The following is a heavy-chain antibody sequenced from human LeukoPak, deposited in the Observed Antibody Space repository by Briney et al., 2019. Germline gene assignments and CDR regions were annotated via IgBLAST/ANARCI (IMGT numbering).Heavy chain of an antibody. V-gene: IGHV4-31*03. D-gene: IGHD3-9*01. CDR3: ARAPENYDTLSAPYYFYQYGMDV. Sequence: PSETLSLTFSVSGGSISSGGYYWTWIRQYPGKGLEWLGCIYYTGITFYYPSLRSRLNISADTSKNQFSLRLSSVTAADTAVYYCARAPENYDTLSAPYYFYQYGMDVWGQGTAVTVSS. J-gene: IGHJ6*02. CDR2: IYYTGIT. CDR1: GGSISSGGYY.